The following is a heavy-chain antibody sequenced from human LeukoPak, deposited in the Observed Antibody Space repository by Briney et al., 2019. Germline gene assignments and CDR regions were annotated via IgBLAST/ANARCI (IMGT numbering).Heavy chain of an antibody. CDR2: IYYSGST. J-gene: IGHJ6*03. Sequence: SSETLSLTCTVSGGSISSYYWSWIRQPPGKGLEWIGYIYYSGSTNYNPSLKSRVTISVDTPKNQFSLKLSSVTAADTAVYYCARVKSDYYYYMDVWGKGTTVTVSS. CDR3: ARVKSDYYYYMDV. V-gene: IGHV4-59*01. CDR1: GGSISSYY.